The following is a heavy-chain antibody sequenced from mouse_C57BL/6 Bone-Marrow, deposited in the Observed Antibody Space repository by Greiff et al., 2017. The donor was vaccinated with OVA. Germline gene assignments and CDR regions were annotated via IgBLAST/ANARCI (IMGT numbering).Heavy chain of an antibody. J-gene: IGHJ1*03. CDR1: GFTFTDYY. D-gene: IGHD1-1*01. CDR3: AMDYGSSYWYFDV. CDR2: VYPYNGGT. Sequence: VKPGPSVKISCKASGFTFTDYYMHWVKQSHGKSLEWIGLVYPYNGGTSYNQKFKGKATLTVDTSSSTAYMELNSLTSEDSAVYYCAMDYGSSYWYFDVWGTGTTVTVSS. V-gene: IGHV1-36*01.